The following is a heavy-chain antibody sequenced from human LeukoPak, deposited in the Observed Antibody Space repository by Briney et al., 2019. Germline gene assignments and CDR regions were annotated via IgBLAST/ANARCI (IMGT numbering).Heavy chain of an antibody. CDR3: ARRTYSSSYYYFDY. Sequence: PSETLSLTXAVYGGSFSGYYWSWIRQPPGKGLEWIGEINHSGSTNYNPSLKSRVTISVDTSKNQFSLKLSSVTAADTAVYYYARRTYSSSYYYFDYWGQGTLVTVSS. CDR1: GGSFSGYY. D-gene: IGHD6-13*01. V-gene: IGHV4-34*01. J-gene: IGHJ4*02. CDR2: INHSGST.